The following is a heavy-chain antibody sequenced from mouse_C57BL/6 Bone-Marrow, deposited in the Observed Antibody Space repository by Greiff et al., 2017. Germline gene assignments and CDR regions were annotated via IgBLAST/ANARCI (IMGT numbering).Heavy chain of an antibody. J-gene: IGHJ4*01. CDR1: GYTFTSYW. D-gene: IGHD2-5*01. V-gene: IGHV1-50*01. CDR3: PRGLNYSNYFYAMDY. CDR2: IDPSDSYT. Sequence: QVQLQQPGAELVKPGASVKLSCKASGYTFTSYWMQWVKQRPGQGLEWIGEIDPSDSYTNYNQKFKGKATLTVDTSSSTAYMQLSSLTSEDSAVYYCPRGLNYSNYFYAMDYWGQGTSVTVSS.